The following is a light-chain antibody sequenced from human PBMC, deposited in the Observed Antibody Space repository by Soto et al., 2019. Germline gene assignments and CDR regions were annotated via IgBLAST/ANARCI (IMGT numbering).Light chain of an antibody. CDR2: TIS. Sequence: DVQMTQSPCSLSASVGDRVSITCRTSRAINIYLNWFQQKPGEAPNLLIYTISTLQSGVSSRFSGSGSGTHFTLTITNLQPEDSATYYCQLGNETPFTFGQGTRLEI. J-gene: IGKJ5*01. CDR1: RAINIY. CDR3: QLGNETPFT. V-gene: IGKV1-39*01.